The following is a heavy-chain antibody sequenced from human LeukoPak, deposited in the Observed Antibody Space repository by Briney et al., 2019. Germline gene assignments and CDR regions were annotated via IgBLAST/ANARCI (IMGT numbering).Heavy chain of an antibody. Sequence: GGSLRLSCAASGFTFSTYGMTWVRQAPGKGLEWVSSISDSGGSTQSADSVKGRFTISRDNSKNTLYLQMNSLRAEDTAEYYCAKHTHNHGGFFDPWGQGTLVIVSS. CDR2: ISDSGGST. CDR1: GFTFSTYG. J-gene: IGHJ5*02. CDR3: AKHTHNHGGFFDP. D-gene: IGHD2-15*01. V-gene: IGHV3-23*01.